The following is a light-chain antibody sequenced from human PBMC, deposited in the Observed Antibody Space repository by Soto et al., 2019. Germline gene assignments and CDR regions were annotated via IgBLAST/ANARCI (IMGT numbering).Light chain of an antibody. CDR2: GAF. Sequence: EIVLTQSPGTLSLSPGERATLSCWASQSVSSSYLAWYQQKPGQAPRLLIYGAFSRASGIPDRFSGRGSGTDFTLTISRLEPEDFAVYYCQHYGTSPAWTFGQGTKVDIK. CDR1: QSVSSSY. V-gene: IGKV3-20*01. CDR3: QHYGTSPAWT. J-gene: IGKJ1*01.